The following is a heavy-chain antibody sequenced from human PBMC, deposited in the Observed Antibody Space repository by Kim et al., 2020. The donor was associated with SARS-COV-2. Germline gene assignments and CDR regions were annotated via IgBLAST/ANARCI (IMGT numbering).Heavy chain of an antibody. CDR3: ARGITGQHSISEVFDP. CDR2: MNPNSGNT. CDR1: GYTFTSYD. Sequence: ASVKVSCKASGYTFTSYDINWVRQATGQGLEWMGWMNPNSGNTGYAQKFQGRVTMTRNTSISTAYMELSSLRSEDTAVYYCARGITGQHSISEVFDPWGQGTLVTVSS. V-gene: IGHV1-8*01. J-gene: IGHJ5*02. D-gene: IGHD3-3*02.